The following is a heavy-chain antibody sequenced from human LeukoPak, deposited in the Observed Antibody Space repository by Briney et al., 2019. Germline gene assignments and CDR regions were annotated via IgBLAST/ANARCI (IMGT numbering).Heavy chain of an antibody. CDR2: INHSGST. CDR1: GGSISGYY. J-gene: IGHJ4*02. D-gene: IGHD6-19*01. V-gene: IGHV4-34*01. Sequence: PSETLSLTCTVSGGSISGYYWSWIRQPPGKGLEWIGEINHSGSTNYNPSLKSRVTISVDTSKNQFSLKLSSVAAADTAVYYCARGRVAYSSGWYAERFDYWGQGTLVTVSS. CDR3: ARGRVAYSSGWYAERFDY.